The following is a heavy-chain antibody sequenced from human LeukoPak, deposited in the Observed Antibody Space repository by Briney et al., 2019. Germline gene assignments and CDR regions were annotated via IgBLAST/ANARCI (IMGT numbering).Heavy chain of an antibody. Sequence: GGSLRLSCAASGFTFSSYAMSWVRQAPGKGLEWVSAISGSGGSTYYADSVKGRFTISRDNSKNTLYLQMNSLRAGDTAVYYCAKALGYCSGGSCYSRRQNYYYGMDVWGQGTTVTVSS. V-gene: IGHV3-23*01. CDR2: ISGSGGST. D-gene: IGHD2-15*01. J-gene: IGHJ6*02. CDR1: GFTFSSYA. CDR3: AKALGYCSGGSCYSRRQNYYYGMDV.